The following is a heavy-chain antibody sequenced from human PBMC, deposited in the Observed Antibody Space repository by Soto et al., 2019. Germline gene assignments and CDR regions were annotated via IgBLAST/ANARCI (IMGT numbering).Heavy chain of an antibody. D-gene: IGHD4-17*01. CDR2: IYRGEST. V-gene: IGHV3-53*01. CDR3: ARVVTTVTTDPYYFDY. Sequence: GGSLRLSCAASEFSVSINYMSWVRQAPGKGLDWVSVIYRGESTYYADSVKGRFTISRDNSKNTVYLQMNGLRAEDTAVYYCARVVTTVTTDPYYFDYWGQGTLVTVSS. CDR1: EFSVSINY. J-gene: IGHJ4*02.